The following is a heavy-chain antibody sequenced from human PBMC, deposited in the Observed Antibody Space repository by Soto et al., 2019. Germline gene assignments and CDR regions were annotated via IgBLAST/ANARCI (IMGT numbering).Heavy chain of an antibody. J-gene: IGHJ4*02. CDR3: ARDGGYSYGPFDY. D-gene: IGHD5-18*01. Sequence: EVQLVESGGGLVQPGGSLRLSCAASGFTFSSYSMNWVRQAPGKGLEWVSYISSSSSTIYYADSVKGRFTISRDNAKNSLYLQRNSLRAEDKAVYYCARDGGYSYGPFDYWGQGTLVTVSS. CDR1: GFTFSSYS. V-gene: IGHV3-48*01. CDR2: ISSSSSTI.